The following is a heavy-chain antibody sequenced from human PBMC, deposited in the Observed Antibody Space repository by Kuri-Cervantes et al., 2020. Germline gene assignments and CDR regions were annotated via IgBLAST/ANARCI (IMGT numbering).Heavy chain of an antibody. Sequence: SLKISCAASGFTFDDYAMHWVRQAPGKGLEWVSGISWNSGSIGYADSVKGRFTISRDNAKNSLYLQMNSLRAEDTAVYYCARDLSSGPPFDYWGQGTLVTVSS. V-gene: IGHV3-9*01. CDR3: ARDLSSGPPFDY. J-gene: IGHJ4*02. D-gene: IGHD3-22*01. CDR1: GFTFDDYA. CDR2: ISWNSGSI.